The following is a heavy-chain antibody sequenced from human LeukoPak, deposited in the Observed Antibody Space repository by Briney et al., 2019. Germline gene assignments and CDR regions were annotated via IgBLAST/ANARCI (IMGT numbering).Heavy chain of an antibody. CDR1: GFNFSSYA. CDR3: ARALDEGGYSFDY. Sequence: PGRSLRLSCAASGFNFSSYAIHWFRQAPGKGLEWVAVISYGGSNKYYADSVKGRFTISRDNSKNTLYLQMNSLRAEDTAVYYCARALDEGGYSFDYWGQGTLVTVSS. D-gene: IGHD5-18*01. V-gene: IGHV3-30*04. J-gene: IGHJ4*02. CDR2: ISYGGSNK.